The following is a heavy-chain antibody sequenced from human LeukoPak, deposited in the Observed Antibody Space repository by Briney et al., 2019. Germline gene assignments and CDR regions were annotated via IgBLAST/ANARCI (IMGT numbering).Heavy chain of an antibody. V-gene: IGHV3-15*01. D-gene: IGHD3-10*01. Sequence: RGSLRLSCAASGFTFSNAWMSWVRQAPGKGLEWVGRIKSKIDGATTDYAEPVKGRFTISRDDSKNTLYLQMNSLKTEDTAVYYCVTISRSRGASYYYYMDVWGKGTTVTVSS. CDR2: IKSKIDGATT. CDR1: GFTFSNAW. CDR3: VTISRSRGASYYYYMDV. J-gene: IGHJ6*03.